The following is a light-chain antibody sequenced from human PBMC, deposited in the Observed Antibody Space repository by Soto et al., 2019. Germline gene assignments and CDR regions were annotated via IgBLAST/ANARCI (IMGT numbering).Light chain of an antibody. CDR2: AAS. V-gene: IGKV1-17*01. CDR3: LQHHRRAPP. J-gene: IGKJ1*01. Sequence: DIPMTQSPSSLAASVGDRVTITCRASQDIRDELGWFQQKPGKAPKRLIYAASSLQSGVPSRFSGSGSGPEFTQTISSLQTHDCAADYCLQHHRRAPPFGQGT. CDR1: QDIRDE.